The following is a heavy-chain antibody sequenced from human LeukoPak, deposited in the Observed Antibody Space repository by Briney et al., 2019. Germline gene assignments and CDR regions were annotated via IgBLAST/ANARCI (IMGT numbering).Heavy chain of an antibody. CDR2: IKQDGSKK. D-gene: IGHD1-26*01. CDR1: GFTFSSDW. CDR3: ARDFSPHSSATYFDAFDI. J-gene: IGHJ3*02. V-gene: IGHV3-7*01. Sequence: GGSLRLSCAASGFTFSSDWMTWFRQAPGKGLEWVANIKQDGSKKNYVDSVKGRFTVSTDNAKNSLYLQMDSLRVEDTAIYYCARDFSPHSSATYFDAFDIWGQGTMVTVSS.